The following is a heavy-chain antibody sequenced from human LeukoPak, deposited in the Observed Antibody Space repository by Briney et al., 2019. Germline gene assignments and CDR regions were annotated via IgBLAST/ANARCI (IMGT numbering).Heavy chain of an antibody. J-gene: IGHJ4*02. Sequence: SETLSLTCTVSGGSISSGGYYWSWIRQHPGKGLEWIGYIYCSGSTYYNPSLKSRVTISVDTSKNQFSLKLSSVTAADTAVYYCARGDYDSSGFFDYWGQGTLVTVSS. D-gene: IGHD3-22*01. CDR1: GGSISSGGYY. CDR2: IYCSGST. CDR3: ARGDYDSSGFFDY. V-gene: IGHV4-31*03.